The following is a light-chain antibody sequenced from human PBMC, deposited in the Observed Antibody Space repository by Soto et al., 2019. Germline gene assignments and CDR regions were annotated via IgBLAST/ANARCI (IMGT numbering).Light chain of an antibody. CDR3: QQSYITPVT. Sequence: DTQLTQSPPTLATPVCGTGTITCRASQTISRYLNWYQQRPGKAPNLLIYSASSLQSGVPSRFSGSGSGTDFTLTISSLQPEDFATYYCQQSYITPVTFGQGTKVDI. V-gene: IGKV1-39*01. CDR1: QTISRY. J-gene: IGKJ1*01. CDR2: SAS.